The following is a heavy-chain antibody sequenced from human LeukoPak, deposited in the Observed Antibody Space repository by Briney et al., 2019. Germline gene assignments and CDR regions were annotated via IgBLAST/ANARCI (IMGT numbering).Heavy chain of an antibody. CDR1: GGSISSSSYY. CDR2: IYYSGST. J-gene: IGHJ4*02. CDR3: TAGRSDYFDF. V-gene: IGHV4-39*01. D-gene: IGHD6-25*01. Sequence: SGTLSLTCTVSGGSISSSSYYWGCIRQPPGSGLEWIGSIYYSGSTYYNPSLKSRVTISVDTSKNQCSLKLSSVTAADTAVYYCTAGRSDYFDFWGQGTLVTVSS.